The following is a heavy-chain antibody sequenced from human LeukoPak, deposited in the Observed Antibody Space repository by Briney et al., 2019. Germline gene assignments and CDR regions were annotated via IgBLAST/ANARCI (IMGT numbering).Heavy chain of an antibody. CDR3: AKEAGCGLDY. D-gene: IGHD2-21*01. J-gene: IGHJ4*02. CDR2: ISSSSSST. V-gene: IGHV3-48*02. Sequence: GGSLRLSCAASGFTFSSYSMNWVRQAPGKGLEWVSYISSSSSSTYYADSVKGRFTISRDNAKNSLYLQMNSLRDEDTAVYYCAKEAGCGLDYWGQGTLVAVSS. CDR1: GFTFSSYS.